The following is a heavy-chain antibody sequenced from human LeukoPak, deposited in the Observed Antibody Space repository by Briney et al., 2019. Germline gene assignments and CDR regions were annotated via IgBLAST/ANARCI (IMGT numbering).Heavy chain of an antibody. V-gene: IGHV1-18*01. D-gene: IGHD6-19*01. J-gene: IGHJ3*02. CDR1: GYTFTSYG. CDR3: ARGGITVAGNRPLPLDI. Sequence: ASVKVSCKASGYTFTSYGISWVRQAPGQGLEWMGWISADNGNTNYAQKLQGRVTMTTDTSTSTAYMELRSLRSDDTAVYYCARGGITVAGNRPLPLDIWGQGTMVTVSS. CDR2: ISADNGNT.